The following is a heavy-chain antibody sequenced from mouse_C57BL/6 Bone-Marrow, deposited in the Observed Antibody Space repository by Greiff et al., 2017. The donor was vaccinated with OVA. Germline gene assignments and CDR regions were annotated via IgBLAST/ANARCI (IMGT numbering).Heavy chain of an antibody. V-gene: IGHV5-15*01. Sequence: EVQGVESGGGLVQPGGSLKLSCAASGFTFSDYGMAWVRQAPRKGPEWVAFISNLAYSIYYADTVTGRFTISRENAKNTLYLQMSSLKSEDTAMYYCASSYYSNYRAMDYWGQGTSVTVSS. J-gene: IGHJ4*01. D-gene: IGHD2-5*01. CDR1: GFTFSDYG. CDR2: ISNLAYSI. CDR3: ASSYYSNYRAMDY.